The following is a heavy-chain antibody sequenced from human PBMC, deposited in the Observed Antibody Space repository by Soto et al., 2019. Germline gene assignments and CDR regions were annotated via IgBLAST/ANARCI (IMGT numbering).Heavy chain of an antibody. V-gene: IGHV3-23*01. J-gene: IGHJ4*02. Sequence: EVQLLESGGDLVQPGGSLRLTCAASGFILTSYAMSWVRQVPGKWLEWVSSINVDDSTYYTESVRVRFTVSRDNSKNTLYLQMNSLRAEDTARYYCAKNYYFDYWGRGTLVTVSS. CDR1: GFILTSYA. CDR3: AKNYYFDY. CDR2: INVDDST.